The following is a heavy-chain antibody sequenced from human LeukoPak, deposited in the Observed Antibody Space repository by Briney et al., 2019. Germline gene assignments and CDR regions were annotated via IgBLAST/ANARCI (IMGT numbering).Heavy chain of an antibody. CDR1: GGSISSSYY. V-gene: IGHV4-61*01. Sequence: SETLSLTCTVSGGSISSSYYWSWIRQPPGQGLEWIGYIYYSGSTNYNPSLKSRVTISVDTSKNQFSLKLSSVTAADMAVYYCARTIGMRFGELSYDYWGQGTLVTVSS. CDR3: ARTIGMRFGELSYDY. D-gene: IGHD3-10*01. CDR2: IYYSGST. J-gene: IGHJ4*02.